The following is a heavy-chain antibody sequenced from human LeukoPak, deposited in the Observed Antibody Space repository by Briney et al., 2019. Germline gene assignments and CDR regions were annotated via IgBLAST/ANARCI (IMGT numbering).Heavy chain of an antibody. CDR1: GFTFSSYA. J-gene: IGHJ6*02. CDR3: VKAGASSSWEVYYYYYGMDV. Sequence: TGGSLRLSCSASGFTFSSYAMHWVRQAPGKGLEYVSAISSNGGSTYYADSVKGRFTISRDNSKNTLYLQMSSLRAEDTAVYYCVKAGASSSWEVYYYYYGMDVWGQGTTVTVPS. D-gene: IGHD6-13*01. V-gene: IGHV3-64D*09. CDR2: ISSNGGST.